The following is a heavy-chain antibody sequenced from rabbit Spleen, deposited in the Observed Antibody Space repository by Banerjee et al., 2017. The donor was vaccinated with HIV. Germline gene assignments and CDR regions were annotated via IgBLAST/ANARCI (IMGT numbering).Heavy chain of an antibody. Sequence: EESGGGLVKPGASLTLTCTASGFSFSSGYDMCWVRQPPGKGPEWIACIGATITYTTYYATWAKGRFTISKTSSTTVTLQMTSLTAADTATYFCARGSAAMTMVITGYYLSLWGPGTLVTVS. D-gene: IGHD2-1*01. CDR1: GFSFSSGYD. CDR2: IGATITYTT. V-gene: IGHV1S40*01. CDR3: ARGSAAMTMVITGYYLSL. J-gene: IGHJ4*01.